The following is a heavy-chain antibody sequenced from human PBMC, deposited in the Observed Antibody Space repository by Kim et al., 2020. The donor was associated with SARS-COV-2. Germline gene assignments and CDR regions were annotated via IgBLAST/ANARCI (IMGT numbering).Heavy chain of an antibody. CDR3: ARGSSGWTFDP. V-gene: IGHV1-69*01. Sequence: NYAQKFQGRVPITADESTGTAYMELSSLRSEDTAVYYCARGSSGWTFDPWGQGTLVTVSS. J-gene: IGHJ5*02. D-gene: IGHD6-19*01.